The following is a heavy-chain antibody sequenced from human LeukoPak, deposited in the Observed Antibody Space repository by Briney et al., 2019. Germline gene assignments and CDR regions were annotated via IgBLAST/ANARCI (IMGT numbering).Heavy chain of an antibody. J-gene: IGHJ4*02. V-gene: IGHV1-3*01. CDR3: AMSAGLRYFDWGFDY. Sequence: ASVKVSCKASGYTFTSYAMHWVRQAPGQRLEWMGWINAGNGNTKYSQKFQGRVTITRDTSASTAYMELSSLRSEDTAVYYCAMSAGLRYFDWGFDYWGQGTLVTVSS. CDR1: GYTFTSYA. CDR2: INAGNGNT. D-gene: IGHD3-9*01.